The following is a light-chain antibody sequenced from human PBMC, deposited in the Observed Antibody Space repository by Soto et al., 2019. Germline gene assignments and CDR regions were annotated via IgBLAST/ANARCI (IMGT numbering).Light chain of an antibody. CDR2: LNSDGSH. J-gene: IGLJ2*01. CDR1: SGHNSYA. Sequence: QSVLTQSPSASASLGASVKLTCTLSSGHNSYAIAWHQQQPEKGPRYLMKLNSDGSHTKGDGIPDRFSGSSSGAERYLTISSLQSEDEADYYSQTRGTGILVIFGGGTKLTVL. CDR3: QTRGTGILVI. V-gene: IGLV4-69*01.